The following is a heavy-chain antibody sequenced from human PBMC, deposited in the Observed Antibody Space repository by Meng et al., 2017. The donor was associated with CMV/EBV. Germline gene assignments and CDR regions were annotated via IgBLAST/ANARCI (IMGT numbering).Heavy chain of an antibody. CDR1: GYTFTDYY. J-gene: IGHJ4*02. CDR3: ASYCSGGSCYYY. V-gene: IGHV1-2*02. CDR2: INPNSGGT. D-gene: IGHD2-15*01. Sequence: ASVKVSCKASGYTFTDYYMHWVRQAPGQGLEWMGWINPNSGGTNYAQKFQGRVTMTSDTSISTAYMELSRLRSDDTAVYYCASYCSGGSCYYYWGQGTLVTVS.